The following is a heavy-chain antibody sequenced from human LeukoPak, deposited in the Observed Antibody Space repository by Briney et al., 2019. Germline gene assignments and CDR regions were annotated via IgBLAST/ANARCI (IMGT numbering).Heavy chain of an antibody. Sequence: AASVKVSCKASGYTFTSYAMNWVRQAPGQGLEWMGWINTNTGNPTYAQGFTGRFVFSLDTSVSTAYLQISSLKAEDTAVYYCAREMMRKRYCSGGSCVGFDPWGQGTLVTVSS. CDR1: GYTFTSYA. CDR2: INTNTGNP. CDR3: AREMMRKRYCSGGSCVGFDP. J-gene: IGHJ5*02. V-gene: IGHV7-4-1*02. D-gene: IGHD2-15*01.